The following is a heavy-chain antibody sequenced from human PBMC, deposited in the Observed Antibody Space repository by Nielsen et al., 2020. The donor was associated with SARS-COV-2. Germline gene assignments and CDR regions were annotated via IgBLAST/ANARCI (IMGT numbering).Heavy chain of an antibody. D-gene: IGHD2-2*01. CDR1: GFIFSIYG. V-gene: IGHV3-15*07. CDR3: ATARYCSRTSCSAGTDMFDP. Sequence: GGSLRLSCATSGFIFSIYGMHWVRQAPGKGLEWVGRIKSKIDGGTTDYAAPVKDRFTISRDDSKNTVYLDMSSLRTEDTAVYYCATARYCSRTSCSAGTDMFDPWGQGTQVIVSS. J-gene: IGHJ5*02. CDR2: IKSKIDGGTT.